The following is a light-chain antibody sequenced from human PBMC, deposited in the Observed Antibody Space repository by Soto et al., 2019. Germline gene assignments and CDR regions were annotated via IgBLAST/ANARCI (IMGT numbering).Light chain of an antibody. V-gene: IGKV3-20*01. CDR2: GAS. Sequence: EIVLTQSPGTLSLSPGXRATLSCRASQSVSSSYLAWYQQKPGQAPRLLIYGASSRATGIPDRFSGSGSGTDFTLTISSLQSEDFAVYYCQQYNNWPSFGQGTKV. CDR3: QQYNNWPS. J-gene: IGKJ1*01. CDR1: QSVSSSY.